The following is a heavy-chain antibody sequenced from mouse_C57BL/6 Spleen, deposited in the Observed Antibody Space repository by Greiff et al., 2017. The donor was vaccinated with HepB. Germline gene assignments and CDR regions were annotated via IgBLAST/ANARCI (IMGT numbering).Heavy chain of an antibody. CDR2: IYPRSGNT. V-gene: IGHV1-81*01. Sequence: QVQLKQSGAELARPGASVKLSCKASGYTFTSYGISWVKQRTGQGLEWIGEIYPRSGNTYYNEKFKGKATLTAEKSSSTAYMELRSLTSEDSAVYFCARGSNYYGSSYGGDYWGQGTTLTVSS. CDR3: ARGSNYYGSSYGGDY. CDR1: GYTFTSYG. J-gene: IGHJ2*01. D-gene: IGHD1-1*01.